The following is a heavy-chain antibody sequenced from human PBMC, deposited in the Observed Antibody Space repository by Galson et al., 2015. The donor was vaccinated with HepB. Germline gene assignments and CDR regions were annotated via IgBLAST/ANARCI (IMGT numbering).Heavy chain of an antibody. D-gene: IGHD2-21*01. V-gene: IGHV1-2*02. CDR2: INPNSGGT. Sequence: SVKVSCKASGYTFTGYYMHWVRQAPGQGLEWMGWINPNSGGTNYAQKFQGRVTVTRDTSISTAYMELSRLRSDDTAVYYCARDAWAYCSGDCYSDYWGQGTLVTVSS. J-gene: IGHJ4*02. CDR1: GYTFTGYY. CDR3: ARDAWAYCSGDCYSDY.